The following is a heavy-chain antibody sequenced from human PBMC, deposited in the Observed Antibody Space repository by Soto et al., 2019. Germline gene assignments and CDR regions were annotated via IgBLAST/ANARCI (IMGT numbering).Heavy chain of an antibody. CDR3: ARVVTMVRGVMLHFDY. V-gene: IGHV3-30-3*01. J-gene: IGHJ4*02. Sequence: QVQLVESGGDVVQPGRSLRLSCAASGFTFGNYAMHWVRQAPGKGLEWVALISYDGSTKYYVDSVKGRFTVSRDNSKNTLYLQMNSLRAEDTAVYYCARVVTMVRGVMLHFDYWGQGTLVSVSS. D-gene: IGHD3-10*01. CDR1: GFTFGNYA. CDR2: ISYDGSTK.